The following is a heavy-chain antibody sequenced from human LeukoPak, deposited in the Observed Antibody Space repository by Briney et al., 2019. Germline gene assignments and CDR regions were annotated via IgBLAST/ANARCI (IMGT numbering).Heavy chain of an antibody. D-gene: IGHD2-2*01. CDR2: ISAYNGNT. J-gene: IGHJ4*02. CDR1: GYTFTSYG. Sequence: ASVTVSFTASGYTFTSYGISWVRQAPGQGLEWMGWISAYNGNTNYAQKLQGRVTMTTDTSTSTAYMELRSLRSDDTAVYYCARVRDIVVVPAAQDGDYWGQGTLVTVSS. V-gene: IGHV1-18*01. CDR3: ARVRDIVVVPAAQDGDY.